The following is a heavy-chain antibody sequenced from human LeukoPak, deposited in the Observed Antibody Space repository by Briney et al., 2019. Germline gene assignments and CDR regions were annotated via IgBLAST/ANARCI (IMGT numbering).Heavy chain of an antibody. J-gene: IGHJ4*02. Sequence: PSETLSLTCTVSGGSISSYYWSWIRQPPGKGLEWIGYIYYSGSTYYNPSLKSRVTISVDTSKNQFSLKLSSVTAADTAVYYCARRVYGDYMYYFDYWGQGTLVTVSS. CDR1: GGSISSYY. CDR2: IYYSGST. V-gene: IGHV4-59*06. CDR3: ARRVYGDYMYYFDY. D-gene: IGHD4-17*01.